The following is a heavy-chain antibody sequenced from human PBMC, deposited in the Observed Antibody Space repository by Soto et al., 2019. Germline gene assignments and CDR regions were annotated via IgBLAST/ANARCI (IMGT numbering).Heavy chain of an antibody. J-gene: IGHJ4*02. Sequence: PGGSLRLSCAASGFTFSSYSMNWVRQAPGKGLEWVSSISSSSSYIYYADSVKGRFTISRDNAKNSLYLQMNSLRAEDTDVYYCAIIVGATFDYWGQGTLVTVSS. D-gene: IGHD1-26*01. CDR1: GFTFSSYS. CDR2: ISSSSSYI. CDR3: AIIVGATFDY. V-gene: IGHV3-21*01.